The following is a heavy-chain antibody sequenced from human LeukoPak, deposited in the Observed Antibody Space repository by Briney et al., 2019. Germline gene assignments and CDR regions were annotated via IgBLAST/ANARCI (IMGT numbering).Heavy chain of an antibody. D-gene: IGHD6-19*01. Sequence: GGSLRLSCAASGFTFSSYAMSWVRQAPGKGLEWVSHTTHSGITTHYADSVKGRFTISRDNSKSTPYLQMNSLRAEDTAVYYCAKPVTGSIFDYWGRGTLVTVSS. CDR3: AKPVTGSIFDY. J-gene: IGHJ4*02. CDR1: GFTFSSYA. CDR2: TTHSGITT. V-gene: IGHV3-23*01.